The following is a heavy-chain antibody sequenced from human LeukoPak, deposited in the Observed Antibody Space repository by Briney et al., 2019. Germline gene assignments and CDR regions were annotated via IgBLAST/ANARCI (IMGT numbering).Heavy chain of an antibody. CDR1: GFTFSSYE. J-gene: IGHJ4*02. CDR2: ITSSGSTM. V-gene: IGHV3-48*03. Sequence: GGSLRLPCAASGFTFSSYEMNWVRQAPGKGLEWVSYITSSGSTMYYTDSVKGRFTISRDNAKDSLYLQMNSLRAEDTAVYYCARDPGSGYEEHFDYWGQGTLVTVSS. D-gene: IGHD5-12*01. CDR3: ARDPGSGYEEHFDY.